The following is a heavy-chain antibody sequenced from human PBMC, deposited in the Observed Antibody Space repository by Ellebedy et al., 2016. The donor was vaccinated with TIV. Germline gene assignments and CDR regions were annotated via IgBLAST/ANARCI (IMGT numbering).Heavy chain of an antibody. D-gene: IGHD2-2*01. Sequence: GESLKISCAASGFSFRSYAMSWVRQAPGKGLEWVSGITGSGGSTYYADSVKGRFTISRDNSKNTLYLQMNRLGAEDTALYFCAKGSSTSLNHYWGQGTLVIVSS. J-gene: IGHJ4*02. V-gene: IGHV3-23*01. CDR2: ITGSGGST. CDR1: GFSFRSYA. CDR3: AKGSSTSLNHY.